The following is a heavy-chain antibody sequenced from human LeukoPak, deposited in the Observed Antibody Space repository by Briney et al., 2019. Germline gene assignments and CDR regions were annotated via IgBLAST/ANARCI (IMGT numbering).Heavy chain of an antibody. Sequence: GRSLRLSCAAYGFTFSSYAMHWVRQAPGKGLEWVAVISYDGSNKYYADSVKGRFTISRDNSKNTLYLQMNSLRAEDTAVYYCAREESWSFDYWGQGTLVTVSS. CDR2: ISYDGSNK. V-gene: IGHV3-30-3*01. CDR3: AREESWSFDY. CDR1: GFTFSSYA. J-gene: IGHJ4*02. D-gene: IGHD6-13*01.